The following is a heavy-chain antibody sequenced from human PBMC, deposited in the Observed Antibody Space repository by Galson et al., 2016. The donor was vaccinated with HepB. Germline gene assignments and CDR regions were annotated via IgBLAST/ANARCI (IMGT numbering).Heavy chain of an antibody. J-gene: IGHJ4*02. CDR1: GYTFTSYG. V-gene: IGHV1-18*01. Sequence: SVKVSCKASGYTFTSYGISWVRQAPGQGLEWMGWISGYNGKTNYAQNLQGRVTMSTDTSTSTAYMEPRSLRSDDTAVYYCARVRGYSSGWSEAAFDYWGQGTLVTVSS. D-gene: IGHD6-19*01. CDR3: ARVRGYSSGWSEAAFDY. CDR2: ISGYNGKT.